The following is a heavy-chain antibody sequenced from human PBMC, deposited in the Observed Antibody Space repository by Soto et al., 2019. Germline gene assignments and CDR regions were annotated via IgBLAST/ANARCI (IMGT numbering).Heavy chain of an antibody. D-gene: IGHD4-17*01. Sequence: SVKVSCKXSGGTFSSYAIHWVRQAPGQGLEWLGKIIPSYDRTNYAQKFQGRVTVTADTYTTTAYMELSSLRSDDTAVYYCARDPSNDYGGDTFDYWGQGTLVTVSS. CDR2: IIPSYDRT. CDR1: GGTFSSYA. CDR3: ARDPSNDYGGDTFDY. J-gene: IGHJ4*02. V-gene: IGHV1-69*04.